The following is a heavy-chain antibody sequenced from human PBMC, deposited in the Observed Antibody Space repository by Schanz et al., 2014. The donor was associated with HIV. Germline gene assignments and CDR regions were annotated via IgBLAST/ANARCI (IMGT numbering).Heavy chain of an antibody. V-gene: IGHV3-30*18. CDR2: ISNDGTKK. Sequence: QEQLVESGGGVVQPGRSLRLSCVASGFNFNSYGMHWVRQAPGKGLEWVAVISNDGTKKHYADSVKGRFTISRDNSKNTLYLQMTTLRIDDTAVYYCAKPEYDSRGNSQSHFDYWGQGTLVTVSS. J-gene: IGHJ4*02. D-gene: IGHD3-22*01. CDR3: AKPEYDSRGNSQSHFDY. CDR1: GFNFNSYG.